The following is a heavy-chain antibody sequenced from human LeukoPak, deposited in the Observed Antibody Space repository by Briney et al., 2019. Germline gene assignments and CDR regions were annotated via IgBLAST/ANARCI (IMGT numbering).Heavy chain of an antibody. J-gene: IGHJ4*02. CDR1: GFTFDDYA. CDR3: AKASYDGYNYIDLYYFDY. Sequence: GRSLRLSCAASGFTFDDYAMHWVRQAPGKGLEWVSGISWNSGSIGYADSVKGRFTISRDNAKNSLYLQMNSLRAEDTALYYCAKASYDGYNYIDLYYFDYWGQGTLVTVSS. CDR2: ISWNSGSI. V-gene: IGHV3-9*01. D-gene: IGHD5-24*01.